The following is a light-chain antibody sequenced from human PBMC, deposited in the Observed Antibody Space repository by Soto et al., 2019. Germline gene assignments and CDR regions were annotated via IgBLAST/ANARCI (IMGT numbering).Light chain of an antibody. CDR3: QQYNSSPYS. Sequence: IQMTQSPSTLSASGGDRVSITCRASQTIFSGLAWYQQKPGKAPNRLIYKSSSLESGVPSRYSGSGSGTEFTLTISGLQPDDFAAYYCQQYNSSPYSFGQGTKLEIK. CDR1: QTIFSG. CDR2: KSS. J-gene: IGKJ2*03. V-gene: IGKV1-5*03.